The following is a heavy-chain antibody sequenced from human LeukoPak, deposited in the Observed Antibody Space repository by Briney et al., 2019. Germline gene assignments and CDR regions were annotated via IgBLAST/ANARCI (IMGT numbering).Heavy chain of an antibody. Sequence: VXQAPGXXXEWVAVIWYDGSNEYYADSVKGRFTISRDNSKNTLYLQMNSLRAEDTAVYYCAKESDGMDVWGQGTTVTVSS. CDR2: IWYDGSNE. J-gene: IGHJ6*02. V-gene: IGHV3-33*06. CDR3: AKESDGMDV.